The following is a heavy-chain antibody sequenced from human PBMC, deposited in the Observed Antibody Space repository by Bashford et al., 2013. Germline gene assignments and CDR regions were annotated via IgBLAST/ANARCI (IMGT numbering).Heavy chain of an antibody. CDR1: GVSIPSSYYY. Sequence: SETLSLTCTVSGVSIPSSYYYWAWIRQPPGKGLEWIGSIYYSGSTYYNPSLKSRVTISVDTSKNQFSLKLSSVTAADTAVYYCARHMREMATIHDAFDIWGQGTMVTVSS. CDR2: IYYSGST. V-gene: IGHV4-39*01. J-gene: IGHJ3*02. D-gene: IGHD5-24*01. CDR3: ARHMREMATIHDAFDI.